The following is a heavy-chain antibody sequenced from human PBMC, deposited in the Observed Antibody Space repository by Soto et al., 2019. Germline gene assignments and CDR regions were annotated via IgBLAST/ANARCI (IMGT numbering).Heavy chain of an antibody. CDR2: ISTSGDTK. J-gene: IGHJ4*02. CDR1: GFTFSSYE. V-gene: IGHV3-48*03. D-gene: IGHD5-18*01. CDR3: ARDRYSYGSPFDY. Sequence: PGGSLRLSCAASGFTFSSYEMNWVRQAPGRGLEWVSYISTSGDTKYYADSVKGRFTISRDNAKNSVYLQMNSLRAEDTAVYYCARDRYSYGSPFDYWGQGTLVTVSS.